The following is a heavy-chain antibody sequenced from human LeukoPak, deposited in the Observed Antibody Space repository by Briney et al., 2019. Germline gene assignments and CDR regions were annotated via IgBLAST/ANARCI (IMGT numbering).Heavy chain of an antibody. CDR2: ISGSDGST. V-gene: IGHV3-23*01. CDR3: AKNDYGGSPVAIDY. CDR1: GFIFSSYV. Sequence: GGSLRLSCAASGFIFSSYVMSWVRQAPGKGLEWVSVISGSDGSTYYADSVKGRLTISRDNSKNTLYLQMNSLRAEDTAVYYCAKNDYGGSPVAIDYWGQGALVTVSS. D-gene: IGHD4-23*01. J-gene: IGHJ4*02.